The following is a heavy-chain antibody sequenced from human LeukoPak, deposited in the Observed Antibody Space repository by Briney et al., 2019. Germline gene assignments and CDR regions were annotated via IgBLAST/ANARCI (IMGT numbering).Heavy chain of an antibody. D-gene: IGHD3-22*01. Sequence: GGSLRLSCAASGFTFSSYAMSWVRQAPGKGLEWVPAISGSGGSTYYAESVTGRFTTSRDNSKNTLYLQMNSLRAEATAVYYCAKDREIDVIMIVVVAGWFDPWGQGTLVTVSS. CDR1: GFTFSSYA. CDR2: ISGSGGST. V-gene: IGHV3-23*01. J-gene: IGHJ5*02. CDR3: AKDREIDVIMIVVVAGWFDP.